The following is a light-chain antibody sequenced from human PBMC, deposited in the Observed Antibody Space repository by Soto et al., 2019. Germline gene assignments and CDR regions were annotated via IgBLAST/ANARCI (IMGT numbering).Light chain of an antibody. J-gene: IGKJ5*01. CDR2: DVS. CDR3: HQRYNWPRVT. Sequence: IVLTQSASTLSLSPGERVTLSCRASQSVSNSLAWYQQKPGQPPRLLIYDVSNRATGIPARFSGSGSGTDFTLTITSLEPEDFAVYFCHQRYNWPRVTFGQGTRLEIK. CDR1: QSVSNS. V-gene: IGKV3-11*01.